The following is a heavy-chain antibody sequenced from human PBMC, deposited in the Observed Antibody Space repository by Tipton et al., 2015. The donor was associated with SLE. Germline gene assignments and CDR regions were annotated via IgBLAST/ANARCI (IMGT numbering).Heavy chain of an antibody. CDR1: GYTFTSYG. V-gene: IGHV1-18*01. CDR3: ARLGNYDYGDLHSGYYFDY. CDR2: ISGYNGNT. D-gene: IGHD4-17*01. Sequence: QLVQSGAEVKKPGASVKVSCKASGYTFTSYGISWVRQAPGQGLEWMGWISGYNGNTNYAQKFQGRVTMTTDTSTTTAYMELRSLRSDDTAVYYCARLGNYDYGDLHSGYYFDYWGQGTLVTVSS. J-gene: IGHJ4*02.